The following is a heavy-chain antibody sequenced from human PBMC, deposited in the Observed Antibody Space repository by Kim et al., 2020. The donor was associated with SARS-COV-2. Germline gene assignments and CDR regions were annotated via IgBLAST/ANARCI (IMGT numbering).Heavy chain of an antibody. CDR1: GGSISSSSYY. CDR3: ARRQRLITMVRGVISCWFDP. Sequence: SETLSLTCTVSGGSISSSSYYWGWIRQPPGKGLEWIGSIYYSGITYYNPSLKSRVTISVDTSKNQFSLKLSSVTAADTAVYYCARRQRLITMVRGVISCWFDPWGQGTLVTVSS. J-gene: IGHJ5*02. V-gene: IGHV4-39*01. D-gene: IGHD3-10*01. CDR2: IYYSGIT.